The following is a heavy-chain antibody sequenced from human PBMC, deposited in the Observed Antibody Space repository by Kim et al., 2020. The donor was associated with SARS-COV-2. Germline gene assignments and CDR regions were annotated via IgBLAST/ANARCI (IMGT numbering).Heavy chain of an antibody. D-gene: IGHD3-10*01. CDR1: GFTFSSYG. Sequence: SLRLSCAASGFTFSSYGMHWVRQAPGKGLEWVAVISYDGSIKYYADSVKGRFTISRDNSKNTLYLQMNSLRAEDTAVYYCAKGRGSGSYSPYNWFDPWGQEPWSPSPQ. CDR2: ISYDGSIK. V-gene: IGHV3-30*18. J-gene: IGHJ5*02. CDR3: AKGRGSGSYSPYNWFDP.